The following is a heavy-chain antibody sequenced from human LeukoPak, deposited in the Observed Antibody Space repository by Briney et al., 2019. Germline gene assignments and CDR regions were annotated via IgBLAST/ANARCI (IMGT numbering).Heavy chain of an antibody. CDR1: GFTFSSYG. CDR2: ISYDGSNK. J-gene: IGHJ4*02. Sequence: GGSLRLSCAASGFTFSSYGMHWVRQAPGKGLEWVAVISYDGSNKYYADSVKGRFTISRDNSKNTLYLQMNSLRAEDTAVYYCARDGASSGYFTSDFDYWGQGTLVTVSS. D-gene: IGHD3-22*01. V-gene: IGHV3-30*03. CDR3: ARDGASSGYFTSDFDY.